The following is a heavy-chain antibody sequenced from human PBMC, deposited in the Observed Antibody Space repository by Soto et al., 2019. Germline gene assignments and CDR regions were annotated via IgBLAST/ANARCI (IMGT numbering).Heavy chain of an antibody. V-gene: IGHV3-21*01. J-gene: IGHJ5*02. CDR3: ARSIGSWFDP. D-gene: IGHD3-16*02. CDR2: ISSSSSYI. CDR1: GFTFSSYS. Sequence: KTGGSLRLSCAASGFTFSSYSMNWVRQAPGKGLEWVSSISSSSSYIYYADSVKGRFTISRDNAKNSLYLQMNSLRAEDTAVYYCARSIGSWFDPWGQGTLVTVSS.